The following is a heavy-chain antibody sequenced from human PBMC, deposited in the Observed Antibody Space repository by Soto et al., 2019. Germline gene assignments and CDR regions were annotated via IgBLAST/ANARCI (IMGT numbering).Heavy chain of an antibody. D-gene: IGHD5-18*01. J-gene: IGHJ4*02. CDR2: INHSGST. CDR1: GGSFSGYY. Sequence: KTSETLSLTCAVYGGSFSGYYWSWIRQPPGKGLEWIGEINHSGSTNYNPSLKSRVTISVDTSKNQSSLKLSAVNAADTAVYYCARMAMVTGDIDLGFDYWGQGTLVTVSS. CDR3: ARMAMVTGDIDLGFDY. V-gene: IGHV4-34*01.